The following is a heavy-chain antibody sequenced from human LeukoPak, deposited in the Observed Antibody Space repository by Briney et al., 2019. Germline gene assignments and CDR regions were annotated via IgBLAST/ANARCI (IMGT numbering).Heavy chain of an antibody. CDR1: GFTFSNYW. CDR2: IKQDGSQK. Sequence: GGSLRLSCVVSGFTFSNYWMAWVRQAPGKGLEWVANIKQDGSQKYYVDSVKGRFTISRDNSKNTLYLQMNSLRAEDTAVYYCAKEGVVVPAAPYNWFDPWGQGTLVTVSS. J-gene: IGHJ5*02. V-gene: IGHV3-7*03. D-gene: IGHD2-2*01. CDR3: AKEGVVVPAAPYNWFDP.